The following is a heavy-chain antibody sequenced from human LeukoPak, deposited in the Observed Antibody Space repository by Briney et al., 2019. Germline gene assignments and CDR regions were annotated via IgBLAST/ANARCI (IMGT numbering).Heavy chain of an antibody. V-gene: IGHV4-39*01. D-gene: IGHD3-22*01. Sequence: TSETLSLTCTVSGASIRANHHYWAWVRQPPGKGLEWIGTIFSSGTAYYNPSLRTRVSISVDTSKNELSLRLSAVTAADTGLYYCARIIRTAGYYSNPKSGSFDLWGQGILVTVSS. CDR3: ARIIRTAGYYSNPKSGSFDL. J-gene: IGHJ5*02. CDR1: GASIRANHHY. CDR2: IFSSGTA.